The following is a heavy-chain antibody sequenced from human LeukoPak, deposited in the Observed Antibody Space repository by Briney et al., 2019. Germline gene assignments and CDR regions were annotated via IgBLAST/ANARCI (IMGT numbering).Heavy chain of an antibody. CDR3: ARAWATDYFDY. CDR2: MYYSGAI. J-gene: IGHJ4*02. CDR1: GGSISSYY. Sequence: PSETLSLTCTVSGGSISSYYWSWIRQPPGKGLEWIGYMYYSGAINYNPSLESRVTISVDTSKNQFSLKLRSVTAADTAMYYCARAWATDYFDYWGEGTLVTVSS. V-gene: IGHV4-59*01.